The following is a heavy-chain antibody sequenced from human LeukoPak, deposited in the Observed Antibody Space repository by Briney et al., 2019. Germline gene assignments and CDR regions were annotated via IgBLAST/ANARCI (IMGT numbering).Heavy chain of an antibody. CDR2: IKQDGSEK. D-gene: IGHD2-15*01. V-gene: IGHV3-7*01. CDR1: GFTFSNYW. CDR3: ARALSSGGSCYADY. J-gene: IGHJ4*02. Sequence: PGGSLRLSCAASGFTFSNYWMSWVRQAPGKGLEWVANIKQDGSEKYYVDSVKGRFTISRDNAKNSLYLQMNSLRAEDTAVYYCARALSSGGSCYADYWGQGTLVTVSS.